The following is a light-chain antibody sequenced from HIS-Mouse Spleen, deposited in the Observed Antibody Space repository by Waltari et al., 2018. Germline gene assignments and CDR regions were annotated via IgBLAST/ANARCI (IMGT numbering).Light chain of an antibody. CDR3: MQGTHWPPYT. J-gene: IGKJ2*01. CDR1: QSLVHSDGNTY. V-gene: IGKV2-30*02. CDR2: KVS. Sequence: DVMMTQSPLSLPVTLGQPASISCRSSQSLVHSDGNTYLNWFQQRPGQSPRRLSYKVSNRDSGVPDRFSGSGSGTDFTLKISRVEAEDVGVYYCMQGTHWPPYTFGQGTKLEIK.